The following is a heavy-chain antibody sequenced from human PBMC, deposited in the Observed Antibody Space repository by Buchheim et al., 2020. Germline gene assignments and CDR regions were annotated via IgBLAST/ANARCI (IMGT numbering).Heavy chain of an antibody. J-gene: IGHJ4*02. D-gene: IGHD7-27*01. CDR2: IKQDGHDK. CDR3: ARVSNWDLDH. Sequence: EVQLVESGGGLVQPGGSLSLSCAASGFSFSSYWMSWVRQAPGKGLEWVASIKQDGHDKYYVDSLKGRFTISRDNAKTSLFLPIDSLRAEETAVYYCARVSNWDLDHWGQGTL. V-gene: IGHV3-7*01. CDR1: GFSFSSYW.